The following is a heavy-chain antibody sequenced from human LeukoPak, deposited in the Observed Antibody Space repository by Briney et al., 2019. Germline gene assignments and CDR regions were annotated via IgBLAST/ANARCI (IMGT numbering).Heavy chain of an antibody. CDR1: GYTFSSYG. CDR2: ISAYNGNT. Sequence: ASVKVSCTGSGYTFSSYGINWVRQAPGQGLEWRGWISAYNGNTNYAQKFQDRFTMTTDTSTSTAYMEPRRLRSDDTAVYYCALVYYFDSSGLDAFDIWGQGTMVTVSS. V-gene: IGHV1-18*01. CDR3: ALVYYFDSSGLDAFDI. J-gene: IGHJ3*02. D-gene: IGHD3-22*01.